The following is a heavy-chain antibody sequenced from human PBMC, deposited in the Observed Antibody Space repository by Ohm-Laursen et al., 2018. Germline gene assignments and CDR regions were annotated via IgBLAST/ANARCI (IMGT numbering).Heavy chain of an antibody. D-gene: IGHD5-18*01. Sequence: SLRLSCSASGFKFDGYAMHWVRQGPGKGLEWVSSVTWNSGSIAYAASVEGRFTISRDNAKSSLYLQMNSLRTEDTALYFCARRGYTYGYDDAFDIWGQGTMVTVSS. V-gene: IGHV3-9*01. CDR1: GFKFDGYA. CDR2: VTWNSGSI. CDR3: ARRGYTYGYDDAFDI. J-gene: IGHJ3*02.